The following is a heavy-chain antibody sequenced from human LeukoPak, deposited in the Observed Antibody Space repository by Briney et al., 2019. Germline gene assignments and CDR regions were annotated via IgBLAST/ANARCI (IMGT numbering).Heavy chain of an antibody. J-gene: IGHJ6*02. V-gene: IGHV3-30*18. Sequence: PGGSLRLSCAASGFTFSSYAMSWVRQAPGKGLEWVAVISYDGSNKYYADSVKGRFTISRDNSKNTLYLQMNSLRAEDTAVYYCAKGDCSSTSCYAYYYYYGMDVWGQGTTVTVSS. CDR1: GFTFSSYA. CDR2: ISYDGSNK. D-gene: IGHD2-2*01. CDR3: AKGDCSSTSCYAYYYYYGMDV.